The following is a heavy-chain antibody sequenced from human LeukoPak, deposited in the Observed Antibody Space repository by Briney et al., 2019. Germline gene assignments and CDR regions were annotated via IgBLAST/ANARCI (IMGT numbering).Heavy chain of an antibody. J-gene: IGHJ4*02. Sequence: GGSLRLSCAASGFTFSSYAMSWIRQAPGKGLEWVSAISGSGGSTYYADSVKGRFTISRDNSKNTLYLQMNSLRAEDTAVYYCAKDSRSNVGATDYWGQGTLVTVSS. V-gene: IGHV3-23*01. CDR3: AKDSRSNVGATDY. D-gene: IGHD1-26*01. CDR2: ISGSGGST. CDR1: GFTFSSYA.